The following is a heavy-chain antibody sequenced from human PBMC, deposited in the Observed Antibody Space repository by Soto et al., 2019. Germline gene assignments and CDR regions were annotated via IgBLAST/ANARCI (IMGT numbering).Heavy chain of an antibody. J-gene: IGHJ4*02. CDR1: GYTFTGYY. CDR2: INPNSGGT. CDR3: ARDLTAMAAFDY. D-gene: IGHD5-18*01. Sequence: ASVKVSCKSSGYTFTGYYMHWLRQAPGQGLEWMGWINPNSGGTNYAQKFQGWVTMTRDTSISTAYMELSRLRSDDTAVYYCARDLTAMAAFDYWGQGTLVTVSS. V-gene: IGHV1-2*04.